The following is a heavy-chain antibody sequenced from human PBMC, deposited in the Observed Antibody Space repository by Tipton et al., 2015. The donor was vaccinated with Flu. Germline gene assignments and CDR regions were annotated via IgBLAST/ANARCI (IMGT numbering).Heavy chain of an antibody. Sequence: SLRLSCAASGFNFNNYGIHWVRQAPGKGLEWVAFIRNDGTTKYYADSVKGRFSVSRDNPKNILYLQMNSLSANDTAVYYCFVISLGFWGQGILVAVSS. J-gene: IGHJ4*02. CDR3: FVISLGF. CDR1: GFNFNNYG. CDR2: IRNDGTTK. D-gene: IGHD3-3*02. V-gene: IGHV3-30*02.